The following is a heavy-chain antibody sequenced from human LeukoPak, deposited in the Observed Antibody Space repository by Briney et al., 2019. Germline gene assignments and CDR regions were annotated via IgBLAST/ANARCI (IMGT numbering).Heavy chain of an antibody. D-gene: IGHD3-3*01. CDR2: VSGNGGIT. J-gene: IGHJ4*02. Sequence: GGSLRLSCAASGFTFSSYAMSWVRQAPGKGLEWVSSVSGNGGITYYADSMKGRFTISRDNSKNTLFLQMNSLRGEDTAVYYCAKDPVYGSGQSHPSDYWGQGTLVTVSS. CDR3: AKDPVYGSGQSHPSDY. CDR1: GFTFSSYA. V-gene: IGHV3-23*01.